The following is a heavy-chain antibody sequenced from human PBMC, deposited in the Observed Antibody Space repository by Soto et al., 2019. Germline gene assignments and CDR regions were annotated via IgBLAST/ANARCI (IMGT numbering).Heavy chain of an antibody. V-gene: IGHV4-30-4*01. Sequence: PSETLSLTCTVSGASVSSGDYDWSCIRQPPGKGLEWIGYIYSSGGSYYNPSLKGRLTISIDTSKNQFSLKLNSVTVADTAIYYCVGTGTTDDYWGRGTLVTVSS. CDR3: VGTGTTDDY. CDR2: IYSSGGS. D-gene: IGHD1-1*01. J-gene: IGHJ4*02. CDR1: GASVSSGDYD.